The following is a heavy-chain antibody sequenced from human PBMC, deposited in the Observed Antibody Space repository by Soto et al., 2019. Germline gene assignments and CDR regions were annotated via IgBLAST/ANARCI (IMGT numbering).Heavy chain of an antibody. D-gene: IGHD3-22*01. CDR3: ASLPRYYYDSSGYQGGYY. V-gene: IGHV4-4*02. CDR1: GGSISSSNW. CDR2: IYHSGST. Sequence: QVQLQESGPGLVKPSGTLSLTCAVSGGSISSSNWWSWVRQPPGKGLEWIGEIYHSGSTNYNPSLKSRVTISVDKSKNQFSLKLSSVTAADTAVYYCASLPRYYYDSSGYQGGYYWGQGTLVTVSS. J-gene: IGHJ4*02.